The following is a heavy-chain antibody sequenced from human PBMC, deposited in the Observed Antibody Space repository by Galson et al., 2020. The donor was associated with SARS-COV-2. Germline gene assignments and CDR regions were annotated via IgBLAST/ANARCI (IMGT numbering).Heavy chain of an antibody. CDR3: AHGPVGSSSWYKNVGYYFDY. V-gene: IGHV2-5*01. CDR2: IYWNDDK. CDR1: GFSLSTSGVG. Sequence: SGPTLVKPTQTLTLTCTFSGFSLSTSGVGVGWIRQPPGKALEWLALIYWNDDKRYSPSLKSRLTITKDTSKNQVVLTMTNMDPVDTATYYCAHGPVGSSSWYKNVGYYFDYWGQGTLVTVSS. J-gene: IGHJ4*02. D-gene: IGHD6-13*01.